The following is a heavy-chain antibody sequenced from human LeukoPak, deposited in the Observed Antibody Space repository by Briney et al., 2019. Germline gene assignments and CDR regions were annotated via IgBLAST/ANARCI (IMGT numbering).Heavy chain of an antibody. CDR2: IYHSGST. CDR1: GYSISSGFY. Sequence: SETLSLTCTVSGYSISSGFYWGWIRQPPGKGLEWIGSIYHSGSTYYNPSLKSRVTISVDTSKNQFSLKLSSVIAADTAVYYCARGIPPPVEATDYWGQGTLVTVSS. J-gene: IGHJ4*02. V-gene: IGHV4-38-2*02. D-gene: IGHD1-26*01. CDR3: ARGIPPPVEATDY.